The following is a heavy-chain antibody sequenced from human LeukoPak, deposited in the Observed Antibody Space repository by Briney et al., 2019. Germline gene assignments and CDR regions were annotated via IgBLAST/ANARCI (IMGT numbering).Heavy chain of an antibody. CDR1: GGSISSSSYY. V-gene: IGHV4-39*07. J-gene: IGHJ4*02. CDR2: IYYSGST. Sequence: KTSETLSLTCTVSGGSISSSSYYWGWIRQPPGKGPEWIGSIYYSGSTYYNPSLKSRVTISVDTSKNQFSLKLSSVTAADTAVYYCARDRVSGWQAFFDYWGQGTLVTVSS. CDR3: ARDRVSGWQAFFDY. D-gene: IGHD6-19*01.